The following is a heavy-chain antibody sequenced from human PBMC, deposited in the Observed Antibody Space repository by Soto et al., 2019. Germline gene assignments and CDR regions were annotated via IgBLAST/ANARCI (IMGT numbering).Heavy chain of an antibody. CDR1: GFTFSSYA. J-gene: IGHJ4*02. Sequence: LRLSCAASGFTFSSYAMNWVRQAPGKGMVWVSVITGSGGSTKYADSVQGRFTISRDNSKTTLYLQMNSLRAEDTAVYYCAKKYCAGGLCHTLGPRLLDCWGQVTRGTVAS. V-gene: IGHV3-23*01. CDR2: ITGSGGST. D-gene: IGHD2-8*02. CDR3: AKKYCAGGLCHTLGPRLLDC.